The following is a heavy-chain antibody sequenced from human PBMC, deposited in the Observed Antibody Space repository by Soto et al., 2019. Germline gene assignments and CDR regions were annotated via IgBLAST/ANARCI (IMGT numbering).Heavy chain of an antibody. CDR3: ARSLVPAAIGDYYYYGMDV. V-gene: IGHV3-30-3*01. CDR2: ISYDGSNK. D-gene: IGHD2-2*01. Sequence: GGSLRLSCAASGFTFSSYAMHWVRQAPGKGLEWVAVISYDGSNKYYADSVKGRFTISRDNSKNTLYLQMNSLRAEDTAVYYCARSLVPAAIGDYYYYGMDVWGQGTTVTVSS. CDR1: GFTFSSYA. J-gene: IGHJ6*02.